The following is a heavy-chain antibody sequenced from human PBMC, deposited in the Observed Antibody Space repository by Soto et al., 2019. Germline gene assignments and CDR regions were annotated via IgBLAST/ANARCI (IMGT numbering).Heavy chain of an antibody. D-gene: IGHD2-2*01. Sequence: QVQLVESGGGVVQPGRSLRLSCAAYGCTFRSDGMHWVRQAPGKGLQWVAVISNDGSNKFYADSVKGRFTISRDNSKKTLYLQMNSLRAEDRAVYYCAQDCGRTRCPGAMDVWGQETTVTVSS. J-gene: IGHJ6*02. CDR3: AQDCGRTRCPGAMDV. V-gene: IGHV3-30*18. CDR1: GCTFRSDG. CDR2: ISNDGSNK.